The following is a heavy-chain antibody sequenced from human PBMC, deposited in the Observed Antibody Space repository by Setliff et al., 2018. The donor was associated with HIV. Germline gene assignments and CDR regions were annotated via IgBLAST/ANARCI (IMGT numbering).Heavy chain of an antibody. CDR3: ARSDADAFDI. Sequence: ASVKVSCKASGYTFTSYYMHWVRQAPGQGLEWTGIINPSGGSTSYAQKFQGRVTMTRDTSTSTVDMELSSLRSEDTAVYYCARSDADAFDIWAQGTMVTVSS. CDR1: GYTFTSYY. J-gene: IGHJ3*02. V-gene: IGHV1-46*01. CDR2: INPSGGST. D-gene: IGHD2-21*02.